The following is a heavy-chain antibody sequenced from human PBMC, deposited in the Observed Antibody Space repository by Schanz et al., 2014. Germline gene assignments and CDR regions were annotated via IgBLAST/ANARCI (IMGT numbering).Heavy chain of an antibody. CDR1: GYSFTPFP. D-gene: IGHD6-13*01. CDR2: INAGTGNT. J-gene: IGHJ4*02. CDR3: ARSGSSNWYFFDY. Sequence: VQLVQSGPEVKEPGASVKVSCKASGYSFTPFPIHWVRQAPGQRLEWMGWINAGTGNTEYSQKFQGRVTITRDTLASTAYMEVSSLRSEDTAVYYCARSGSSNWYFFDYWGQGTLVTVSS. V-gene: IGHV1-3*01.